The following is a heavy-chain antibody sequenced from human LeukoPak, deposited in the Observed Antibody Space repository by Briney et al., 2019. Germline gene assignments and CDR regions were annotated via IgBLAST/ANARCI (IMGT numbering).Heavy chain of an antibody. CDR1: GYTFTRYY. D-gene: IGHD1-26*01. CDR2: INPSGGST. V-gene: IGHV1-46*01. Sequence: ASVKVSCKASGYTFTRYYMHWVRQAPGQGLEWMGIINPSGGSTSYTQNFQGRVTITAEESTRTAYMELSSLRSEDTAVYYCARDPSGRVNWFDPWGQGTLVTVSS. J-gene: IGHJ5*02. CDR3: ARDPSGRVNWFDP.